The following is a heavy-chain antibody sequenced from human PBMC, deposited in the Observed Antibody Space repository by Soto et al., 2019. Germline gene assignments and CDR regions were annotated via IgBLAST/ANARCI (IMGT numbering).Heavy chain of an antibody. V-gene: IGHV3-23*01. J-gene: IGHJ6*03. CDR1: GFTFSSYA. D-gene: IGHD2-15*01. Sequence: GGSLRLSCAASGFTFSSYAMSWVRQAPGKGLEWVSAISGSGGSTYYADSVKGRFTISRDNSKNTLYLQMNSLRAEDTAVYYCAKDKEVDCSGGSCYWRLPYYMDVWGKGTTVTVSS. CDR2: ISGSGGST. CDR3: AKDKEVDCSGGSCYWRLPYYMDV.